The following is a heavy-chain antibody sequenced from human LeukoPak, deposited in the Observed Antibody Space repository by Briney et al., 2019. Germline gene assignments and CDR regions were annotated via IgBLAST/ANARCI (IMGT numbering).Heavy chain of an antibody. Sequence: GGSLRLSCAASGFTFSSYAMTWVRQGPGKGLERVSTISSSGGNTYNADSVKGRFTISRDNSKNTLNLQMSSLRAEDTAVYYCARRAASSGYYFDQWGQGTLVTVSS. CDR3: ARRAASSGYYFDQ. V-gene: IGHV3-23*01. J-gene: IGHJ4*02. CDR1: GFTFSSYA. D-gene: IGHD6-19*01. CDR2: ISSSGGNT.